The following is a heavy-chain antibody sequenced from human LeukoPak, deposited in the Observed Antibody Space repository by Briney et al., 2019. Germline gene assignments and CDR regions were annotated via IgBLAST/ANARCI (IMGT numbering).Heavy chain of an antibody. D-gene: IGHD2-15*01. CDR1: GXTFSSYW. CDR2: IKQDGSEK. V-gene: IGHV3-7*05. Sequence: GGSLRLSCAASGXTFSSYWMSWVRQAPGKGLEWVANIKQDGSEKYYVDSVKGRFTISRDNAKNSLYLQMNSLRAEDTAVYYCARVDCSGGSCSYYFDYWGQGTLVTVSS. CDR3: ARVDCSGGSCSYYFDY. J-gene: IGHJ4*02.